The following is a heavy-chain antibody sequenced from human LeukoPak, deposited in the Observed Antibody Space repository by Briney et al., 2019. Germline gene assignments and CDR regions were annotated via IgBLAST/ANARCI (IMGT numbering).Heavy chain of an antibody. V-gene: IGHV3-11*01. J-gene: IGHJ4*02. CDR3: ARDLGYCSGGSCYARSDY. CDR2: ISSSGSTI. Sequence: GGSLRLSCAASGFTFSDYYMSWIRQAPGKGLEWVSYISSSGSTIYYADSVKGRFTISRDNAKNSLYLQMNSLTAEDTAVYYCARDLGYCSGGSCYARSDYWGQGTLVTVSS. D-gene: IGHD2-15*01. CDR1: GFTFSDYY.